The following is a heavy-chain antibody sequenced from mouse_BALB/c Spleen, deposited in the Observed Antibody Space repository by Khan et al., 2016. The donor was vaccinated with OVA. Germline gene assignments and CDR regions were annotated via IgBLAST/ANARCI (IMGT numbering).Heavy chain of an antibody. CDR2: ISSGGSYT. Sequence: EVQLQESGGDLVKPEGSLKLSCAASGFTFSTYGMSWDRQTPDKRLEWVATISSGGSYTYYPDSMQGRFTISRDNAKNTLYLQMSSLKSEDTAMFYCARLAYYYDSEGFAYWGQGTLVTVSA. V-gene: IGHV5-6*01. D-gene: IGHD1-1*01. J-gene: IGHJ3*01. CDR1: GFTFSTYG. CDR3: ARLAYYYDSEGFAY.